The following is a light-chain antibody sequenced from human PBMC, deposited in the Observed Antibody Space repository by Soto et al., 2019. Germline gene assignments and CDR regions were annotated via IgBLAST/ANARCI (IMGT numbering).Light chain of an antibody. V-gene: IGLV2-14*01. CDR1: SSDIGAYNY. CDR3: SSYTTTSTAV. CDR2: EVS. Sequence: QSVLTQPASVSGSPGQSITISCTGISSDIGAYNYVSWYQQYPGKAPKLMIYEVSNRPSGVSNRFSGSKSGNTASLTISGLQAEDEADYYCSSYTTTSTAVFGGGTQLTVL. J-gene: IGLJ7*01.